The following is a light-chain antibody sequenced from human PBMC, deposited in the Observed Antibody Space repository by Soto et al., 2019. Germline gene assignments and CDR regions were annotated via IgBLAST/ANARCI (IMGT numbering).Light chain of an antibody. J-gene: IGKJ4*01. CDR3: QQYASSPLT. CDR1: QSAGIRS. V-gene: IGKV3-20*01. CDR2: SAS. Sequence: EIVLTQSPATLSLSPGARATLFCRASQSAGIRSIAWYQQKPGQAPRLVISSASFRATGIPERFSGSASGTDFTLTISRLEPEDFAVYYCQQYASSPLTFGGGTKVEV.